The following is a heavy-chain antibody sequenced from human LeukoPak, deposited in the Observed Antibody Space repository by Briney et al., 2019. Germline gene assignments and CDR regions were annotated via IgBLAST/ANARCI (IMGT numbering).Heavy chain of an antibody. CDR1: GYTFTTYA. CDR3: ARLTPKRGPGSEDY. Sequence: ASVKVSCKASGYTFTTYAMHWVRQAPGQRLEWMGWINTGNGNTKYSQKFQDRVTITRDTSASTAYMDLSSLRSEDTAVYYCARLTPKRGPGSEDYWGQGTLVTVSS. J-gene: IGHJ4*02. CDR2: INTGNGNT. D-gene: IGHD4/OR15-4a*01. V-gene: IGHV1-3*04.